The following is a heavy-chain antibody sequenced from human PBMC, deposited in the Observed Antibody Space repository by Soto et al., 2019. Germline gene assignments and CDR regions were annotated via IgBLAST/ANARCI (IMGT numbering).Heavy chain of an antibody. J-gene: IGHJ6*01. V-gene: IGHV3-23*01. D-gene: IGHD3-3*01. CDR2: ISGSGGST. Sequence: PGGSLRLSCAASGFTFSSYAMSWVRQAPGKGLAWVSAISGSGGSTYYADSVTARFTISRDNSKNTLYLQMNSLRAEDTAVYYCAKGPLRFWQWPTPNEGMEVCGQGTTITGSS. CDR1: GFTFSSYA. CDR3: AKGPLRFWQWPTPNEGMEV.